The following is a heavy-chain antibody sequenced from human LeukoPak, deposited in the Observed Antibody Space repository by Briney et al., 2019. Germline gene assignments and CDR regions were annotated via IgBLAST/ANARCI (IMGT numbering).Heavy chain of an antibody. Sequence: ASVKVSCKASGYTFTSYYMHWVRQAPGKGLEWMGVINHSGGSTSYAQKFQGRVTITRDTSTSTLYMELSSLRSEDTAVYYCARDLSVVVGATIRSDGFDYWGQGTLVTVSS. J-gene: IGHJ4*02. D-gene: IGHD1-26*01. CDR3: ARDLSVVVGATIRSDGFDY. CDR2: INHSGGST. V-gene: IGHV1-46*01. CDR1: GYTFTSYY.